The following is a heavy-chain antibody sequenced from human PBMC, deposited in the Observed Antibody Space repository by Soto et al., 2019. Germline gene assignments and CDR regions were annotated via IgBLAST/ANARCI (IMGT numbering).Heavy chain of an antibody. D-gene: IGHD3-22*01. CDR1: GGSISIDDYC. V-gene: IGHV4-30-4*01. J-gene: IGHJ4*02. CDR2: NYYSGST. Sequence: SGTLSLTCTVSGGSISIDDYCWSWIRQPPGKGREGIGYNYYSGSTDYNPSLKRRTSISVDTSKNEFSLRLTSVTVADTAVYYCARAYWYDNSGNSFNYWGQGTLVTVSS. CDR3: ARAYWYDNSGNSFNY.